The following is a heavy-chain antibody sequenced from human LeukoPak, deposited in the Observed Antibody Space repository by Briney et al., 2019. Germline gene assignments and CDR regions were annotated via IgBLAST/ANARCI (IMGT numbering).Heavy chain of an antibody. CDR1: GYTFTSYG. Sequence: ASVKVSCKASGYTFTSYGISWVRQAPGQGLEWMGWISAYNGNTNYAQKLQGRVTMTTDTSTSTAYMELRSLRSDDTAVYYCARDTLAPPIAAAGSAFDIWGQGTMVTVSS. CDR2: ISAYNGNT. CDR3: ARDTLAPPIAAAGSAFDI. D-gene: IGHD6-13*01. J-gene: IGHJ3*02. V-gene: IGHV1-18*01.